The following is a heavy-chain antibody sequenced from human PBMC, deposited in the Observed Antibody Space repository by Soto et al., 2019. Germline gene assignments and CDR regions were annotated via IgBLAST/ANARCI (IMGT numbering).Heavy chain of an antibody. J-gene: IGHJ4*02. CDR1: GGTFISYA. CDR2: MNPNTGNS. D-gene: IGHD1-1*01. CDR3: ARRAETNGWNGFGADKYYFDF. Sequence: ASVKVSFKGAGGTFISYAISWVRQAPVQGLEWMGWMNPNTGNSGYAQKFQGRVTMTSDTSISTAHMELSSLRSEDTAVYYCARRAETNGWNGFGADKYYFDFWGQGTLVTVSS. V-gene: IGHV1-8*02.